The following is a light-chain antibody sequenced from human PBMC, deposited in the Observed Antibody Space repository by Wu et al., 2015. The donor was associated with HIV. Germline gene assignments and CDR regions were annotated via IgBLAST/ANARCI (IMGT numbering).Light chain of an antibody. V-gene: IGKV1-39*01. CDR2: AAS. Sequence: DIQMTQSPSSLSASVGDRVTITCRASQTISNYLSWYQQKPGKAPKLLIYAASTLQSGVPSRFSGSGSGTDFTLTISSLQLDDFATYYCQQSYSTPETFGQGTKVEIK. CDR3: QQSYSTPET. CDR1: QTISNY. J-gene: IGKJ1*01.